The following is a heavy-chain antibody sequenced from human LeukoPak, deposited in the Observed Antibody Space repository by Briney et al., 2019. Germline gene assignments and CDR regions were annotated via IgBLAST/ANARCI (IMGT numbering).Heavy chain of an antibody. CDR1: GGTFSSYA. CDR2: IIPIFGTA. Sequence: SVKVSCKASGGTFSSYAISWVRQAPGQGLEWMGGIIPIFGTANYAQKFQGRVTITADESTSTAYMELRSLRSDDTAVYYCAGRTFGGESPAFDYWGQGTLVTVSS. D-gene: IGHD2-21*01. V-gene: IGHV1-69*13. CDR3: AGRTFGGESPAFDY. J-gene: IGHJ4*02.